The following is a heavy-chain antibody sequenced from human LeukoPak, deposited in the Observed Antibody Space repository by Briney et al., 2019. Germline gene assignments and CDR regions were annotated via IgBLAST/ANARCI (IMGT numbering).Heavy chain of an antibody. Sequence: GGSLRLSCAASGFTFSSYAMSWVRQAPGRGLEWVSAISGSGGSTYYADSVKGRFTISRDNSKNTLYLQMNSLRAEDTAVYCCSLITGVSGWYWFDPWGLGTLVTVSS. J-gene: IGHJ5*02. V-gene: IGHV3-23*01. CDR1: GFTFSSYA. CDR2: ISGSGGST. CDR3: SLITGVSGWYWFDP. D-gene: IGHD1-20*01.